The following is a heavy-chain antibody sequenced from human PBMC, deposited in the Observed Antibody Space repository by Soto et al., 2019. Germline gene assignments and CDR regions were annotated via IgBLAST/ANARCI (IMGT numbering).Heavy chain of an antibody. D-gene: IGHD2-2*01. V-gene: IGHV3-23*01. J-gene: IGHJ4*02. CDR3: ATFRFCASTSCYGREGGF. Sequence: EVQLLESGGGLVQPGGSLRLSCAASGFTFSSYAMSWVRQAPGKGLEWVSTMSGSGGYTYYADSVEGRFAISRDKSKNTLYLQMAELRAEDTAVYYCATFRFCASTSCYGREGGFWGQGTLVTVSS. CDR1: GFTFSSYA. CDR2: MSGSGGYT.